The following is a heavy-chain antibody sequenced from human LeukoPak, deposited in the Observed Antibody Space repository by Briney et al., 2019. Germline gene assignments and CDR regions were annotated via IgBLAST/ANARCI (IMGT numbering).Heavy chain of an antibody. CDR3: PPAARGYLGLDV. Sequence: PGGSLRPSCAASGFTFSDYDMHWVRQAPGKGLEWVAFISYDGSNKYYADSVKGRFTISRDNSKNTLSLQMNSLRSEDTALYYCPPAARGYLGLDVWGQGTTVTVSS. CDR2: ISYDGSNK. V-gene: IGHV3-30-3*01. CDR1: GFTFSDYD. D-gene: IGHD6-6*01. J-gene: IGHJ6*02.